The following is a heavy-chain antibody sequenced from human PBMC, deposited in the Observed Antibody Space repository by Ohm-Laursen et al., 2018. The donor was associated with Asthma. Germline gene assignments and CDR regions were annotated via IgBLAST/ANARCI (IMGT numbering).Heavy chain of an antibody. D-gene: IGHD3-22*01. J-gene: IGHJ4*02. CDR1: GFTFRSYA. V-gene: IGHV3-30-3*01. CDR3: ARVLSYYDHSSYYDRIDY. Sequence: SLRLSCSASGFTFRSYAMHWVRQAPGKGLEWVAVGGSYYDGGLKYYADSVNGRFTVSRDDSKNTLYLQMNSLRPDDTAVYYCARVLSYYDHSSYYDRIDYWGQGSLVTVSS. CDR2: GGSYYDGGLK.